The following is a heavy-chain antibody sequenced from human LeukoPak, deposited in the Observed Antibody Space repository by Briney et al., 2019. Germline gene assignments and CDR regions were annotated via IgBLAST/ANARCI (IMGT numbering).Heavy chain of an antibody. CDR3: ARDRVPYGGKAIDY. Sequence: GGSLRLSCAASGFTFSSYSMNWVRQAPGKGLEWVSSISSSSSYIYYADSVKGRFTISRDNAKNSLHLQMNSLRAEDTAVYYCARDRVPYGGKAIDYWGPGTLVTVSS. J-gene: IGHJ4*02. CDR2: ISSSSSYI. D-gene: IGHD4-23*01. V-gene: IGHV3-21*01. CDR1: GFTFSSYS.